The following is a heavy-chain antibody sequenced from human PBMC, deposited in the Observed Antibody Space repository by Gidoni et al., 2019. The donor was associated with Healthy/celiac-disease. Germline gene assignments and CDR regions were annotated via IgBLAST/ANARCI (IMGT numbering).Heavy chain of an antibody. D-gene: IGHD6-19*01. CDR1: GGSFSGYY. CDR2: INHSGST. Sequence: QVQLQQWGAGLLKPSETLSLTCAVYGGSFSGYYWSWIRQPPGKGLEWIGEINHSGSTNYNPSLKSRVTISVDTSKNQFSLKLSSVTAADTAVYYCARGPPVRAVAGQVYYYYMDVWGKGTTVTVSS. J-gene: IGHJ6*03. CDR3: ARGPPVRAVAGQVYYYYMDV. V-gene: IGHV4-34*01.